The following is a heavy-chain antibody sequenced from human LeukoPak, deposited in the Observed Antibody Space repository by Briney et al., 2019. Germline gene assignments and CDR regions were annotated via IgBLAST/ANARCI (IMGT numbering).Heavy chain of an antibody. J-gene: IGHJ4*02. CDR3: ARTPIYYYDNSGYYN. Sequence: SETLSLTCTVSGGSISSSSYYWGWIRQPPGKGLEWIGSIYYSGSTYYNPSLKSRVTISVDTSKNQFSLKLSSVTAADTAVYYCARTPIYYYDNSGYYNWGQGTLVTVSS. D-gene: IGHD3-22*01. CDR2: IYYSGST. CDR1: GGSISSSSYY. V-gene: IGHV4-39*07.